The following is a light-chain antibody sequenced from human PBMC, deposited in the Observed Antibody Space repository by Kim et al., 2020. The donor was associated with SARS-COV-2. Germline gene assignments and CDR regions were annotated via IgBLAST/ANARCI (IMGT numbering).Light chain of an antibody. CDR3: QQYNNGPYS. Sequence: EIVMTQSPATLSVSPGERATLSCRASQRVSSNLAWYQQKPGQAPRLLIYGASTRATGIPARFSGSGSGTELTLTISSLQSEEFAVYYCQQYNNGPYSFGQGTKLEI. CDR2: GAS. J-gene: IGKJ2*03. V-gene: IGKV3-15*01. CDR1: QRVSSN.